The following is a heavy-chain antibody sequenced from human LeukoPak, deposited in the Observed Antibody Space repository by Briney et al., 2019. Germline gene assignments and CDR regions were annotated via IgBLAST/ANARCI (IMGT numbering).Heavy chain of an antibody. J-gene: IGHJ6*03. CDR3: AKDPGFTIFGVVTDYYMDV. V-gene: IGHV3-30*02. D-gene: IGHD3-3*01. CDR1: GFTFSSHG. Sequence: GGSLRLSCAASGFTFSSHGMHWVRQAPGKGLEWVAFIRYDGSNKYYADSVKGRFTISRDNSKNTLYLQMNSLRPEDTAVYYCAKDPGFTIFGVVTDYYMDVWGKGTTVTVSS. CDR2: IRYDGSNK.